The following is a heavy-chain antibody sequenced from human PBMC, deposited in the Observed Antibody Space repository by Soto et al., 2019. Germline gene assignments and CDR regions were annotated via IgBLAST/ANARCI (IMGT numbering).Heavy chain of an antibody. J-gene: IGHJ6*02. CDR3: AREPSPHDGMDV. V-gene: IGHV4-4*02. CDR2: IYHSGST. CDR1: GGSISSSNW. Sequence: QVQLQESGPGLVKPSGTLSLTCAVSGGSISSSNWWSWVRQPPGKGLEWIGEIYHSGSTNYNPSLKSRVTRSVYKSTNQCSLKLSSVTAADTAVYYCAREPSPHDGMDVWGQGTTVTASS.